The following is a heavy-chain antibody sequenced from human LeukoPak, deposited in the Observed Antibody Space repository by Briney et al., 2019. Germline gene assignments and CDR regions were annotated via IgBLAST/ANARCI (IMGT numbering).Heavy chain of an antibody. CDR1: GFTFSSYT. D-gene: IGHD2-15*01. CDR3: AKGSCTGGNCRKDLEY. V-gene: IGHV3-23*01. J-gene: IGHJ4*02. CDR2: TSGSGGTT. Sequence: PGGSLRLSCAASGFTFSSYTMSWVRQAPGKGLEWVSATSGSGGTTLYADSVKGRFTISRDNANNTVYLRVNSLRAEDTALYYCAKGSCTGGNCRKDLEYWGQGTLVTVSS.